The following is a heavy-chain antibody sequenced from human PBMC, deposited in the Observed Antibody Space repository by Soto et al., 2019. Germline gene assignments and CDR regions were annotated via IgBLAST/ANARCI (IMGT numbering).Heavy chain of an antibody. CDR2: MYNTGST. D-gene: IGHD3-22*01. Sequence: PSETLSLTCTVSGGSISGYYWSWIRQPPGKGLEWIGYMYNTGSTVYNPSFKSRVTISVDTSKNQFSLKLNSVTAADTAVYYCARSPDSSGYYPRWYYYGMDVWGQGTTVTVSS. CDR1: GGSISGYY. J-gene: IGHJ6*02. V-gene: IGHV4-59*12. CDR3: ARSPDSSGYYPRWYYYGMDV.